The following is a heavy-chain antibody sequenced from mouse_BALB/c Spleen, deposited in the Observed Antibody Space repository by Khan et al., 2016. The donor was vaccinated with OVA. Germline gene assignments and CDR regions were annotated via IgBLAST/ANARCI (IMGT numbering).Heavy chain of an antibody. CDR1: GYTFSDFL. CDR3: ARAGYGGFAY. D-gene: IGHD2-14*01. J-gene: IGHJ3*01. V-gene: IGHV1-77*01. Sequence: QVQLQQSGPELVKTGASVKMSCKASGYTFSDFLISWLKQRPGQGLEWIGEIYPGSDYTYYHEKVKGKATLNSDKSSNTAYMQLSSLTSEDSAVYFCARAGYGGFAYWGQGTLVTVSA. CDR2: IYPGSDYT.